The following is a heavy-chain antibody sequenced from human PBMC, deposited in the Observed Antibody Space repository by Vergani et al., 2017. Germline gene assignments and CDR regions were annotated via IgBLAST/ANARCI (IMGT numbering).Heavy chain of an antibody. V-gene: IGHV4-61*10. CDR3: ARGDRYYYYYYGMDV. D-gene: IGHD3-16*02. Sequence: QVQLQESGPGLVKPSETLSLTCTVSGGSVSSGSYYWSWIRQPAGKGLEWIGYIYYSGSTHYNPSLKSRVTISVDTSKNQFSLKLSSVTAADTAVYYCARGDRYYYYYYGMDVWGQGTTVTVSS. J-gene: IGHJ6*02. CDR2: IYYSGST. CDR1: GGSVSSGSYY.